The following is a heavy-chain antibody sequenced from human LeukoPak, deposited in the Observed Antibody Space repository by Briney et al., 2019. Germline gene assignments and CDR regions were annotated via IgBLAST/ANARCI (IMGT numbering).Heavy chain of an antibody. CDR1: GFTFSSYS. J-gene: IGHJ3*02. Sequence: GGSLRLSCAASGFTFSSYSMNWVRQAPGKGLEWVSAISGSGGSTYYADSVKGRFTISRDNSKNTLYLQMNSLRAEDTAVYYCAKGSAIVVVNDAFDIWGQGTMVTVSS. CDR2: ISGSGGST. V-gene: IGHV3-23*01. D-gene: IGHD3-22*01. CDR3: AKGSAIVVVNDAFDI.